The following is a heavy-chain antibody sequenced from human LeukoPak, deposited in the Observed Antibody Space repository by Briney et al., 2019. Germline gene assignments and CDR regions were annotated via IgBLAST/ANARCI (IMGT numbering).Heavy chain of an antibody. D-gene: IGHD4-17*01. CDR1: GFTFSSYS. CDR3: ARAHPDYAADY. CDR2: ISSSSSYI. J-gene: IGHJ4*02. Sequence: GGSLRLSCAASGFTFSSYSMNWVRQAPGKGLEWVSSISSSSSYIYYADSVKGRYTISRDNAKNSLYLQMNSLRAEDTAVYYCARAHPDYAADYWGQGTLVTVSS. V-gene: IGHV3-21*01.